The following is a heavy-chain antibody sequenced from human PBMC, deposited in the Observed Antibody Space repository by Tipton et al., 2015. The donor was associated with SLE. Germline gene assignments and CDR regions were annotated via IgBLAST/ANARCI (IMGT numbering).Heavy chain of an antibody. CDR2: IYYSGST. Sequence: TLSLTCTVSGGSISSSSYYWGWIRQPPGKGLEWIGSIYYSGSTYYNPSLKSRVTISVDTSKNQFSLKLSSVTAADTAVYYCARGSTAYSSGWVDAFDIWGQGTMVTVSS. CDR1: GGSISSSSYY. CDR3: ARGSTAYSSGWVDAFDI. J-gene: IGHJ3*02. V-gene: IGHV4-39*07. D-gene: IGHD6-19*01.